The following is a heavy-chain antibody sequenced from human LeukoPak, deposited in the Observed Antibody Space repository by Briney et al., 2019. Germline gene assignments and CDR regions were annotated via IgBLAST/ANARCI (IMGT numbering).Heavy chain of an antibody. J-gene: IGHJ4*02. V-gene: IGHV3-74*01. CDR2: INSDGTTT. CDR3: AKDHDYVWGSYRPPHVY. CDR1: GFTFSYYW. D-gene: IGHD3-16*02. Sequence: GGSLRLSCATSGFTFSYYWMHWVRQAPGKGLVWVSRINSDGTTTAYADSVKGRFTISRDNSKNTLYLQMNSLRAEDTAVYYCAKDHDYVWGSYRPPHVYWGQGTLDTVSS.